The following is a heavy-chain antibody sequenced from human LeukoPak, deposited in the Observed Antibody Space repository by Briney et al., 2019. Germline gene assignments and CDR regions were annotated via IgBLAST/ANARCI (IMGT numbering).Heavy chain of an antibody. CDR2: IYYSGST. J-gene: IGHJ4*02. CDR1: GGSISSSSYY. V-gene: IGHV4-39*07. CDR3: ARGGLTVVMLSY. Sequence: PSETLSLTCTVSGGSISSSSYYWGWIRQPPGKGLEWIGSIYYSGSTYYNPSLKSRVTISVDTSKNQFSLKLSSVTAADTAVYYCARGGLTVVMLSYWGQGTLVTVSS. D-gene: IGHD4-23*01.